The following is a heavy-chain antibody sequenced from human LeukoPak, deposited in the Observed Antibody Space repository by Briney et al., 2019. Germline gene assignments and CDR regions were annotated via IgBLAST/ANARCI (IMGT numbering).Heavy chain of an antibody. J-gene: IGHJ4*02. CDR2: ISSSSSTI. D-gene: IGHD1-14*01. CDR3: ARGANLKAHDY. CDR1: GFTFSSYS. Sequence: PGGSLRLSCAASGFTFSSYSMNWVRQAPGKGLEWVSYISSSSSTIYYADSVKGRFTISRDNAKTSLYLQMNSLRAEDTAVYYCARGANLKAHDYWGQGTLVTVSS. V-gene: IGHV3-48*01.